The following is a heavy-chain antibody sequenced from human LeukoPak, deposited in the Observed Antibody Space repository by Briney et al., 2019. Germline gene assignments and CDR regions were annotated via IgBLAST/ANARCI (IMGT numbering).Heavy chain of an antibody. V-gene: IGHV3-30-3*01. CDR2: ISYDGSNK. J-gene: IGHJ4*02. CDR3: AKVVQWLVSYFDY. CDR1: GFTFSSYA. Sequence: PGRSLRLSCAASGFTFSSYAMHWVRQAPGKGLEWVAVISYDGSNKYYADSVKGRFTISRDNSKNTLYLQMNSLRAEDTAVYYCAKVVQWLVSYFDYWGQGTLVTVSS. D-gene: IGHD6-19*01.